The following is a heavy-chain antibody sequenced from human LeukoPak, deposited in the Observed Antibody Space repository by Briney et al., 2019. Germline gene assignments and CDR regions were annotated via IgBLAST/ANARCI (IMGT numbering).Heavy chain of an antibody. D-gene: IGHD6-19*01. CDR2: IYSGGTT. J-gene: IGHJ4*02. Sequence: VGSLRLSCAASGFTVSNNYMSWVRQAPGKGLEWVSIIYSGGTTYYADSVKGRFTISRDNSKNTLYLQMNSLRAEDTAVYYCARSLAGMYSSGWDYWGQGTLVTVSS. CDR1: GFTVSNNY. CDR3: ARSLAGMYSSGWDY. V-gene: IGHV3-53*01.